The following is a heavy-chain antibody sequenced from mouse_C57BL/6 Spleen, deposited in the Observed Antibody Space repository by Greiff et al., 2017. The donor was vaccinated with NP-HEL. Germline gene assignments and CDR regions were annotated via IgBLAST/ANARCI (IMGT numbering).Heavy chain of an antibody. CDR2: IDPETGGT. J-gene: IGHJ2*01. V-gene: IGHV1-15*01. CDR3: TRGGITTVVVRGLFDY. Sequence: QVQLKESGAELVRPGASVTLSCKASGYTFTDYEMHWVKQTPVHGLEWIGAIDPETGGTAYNQKFKGKAILTADKSSSTAYMELRSLTSEDSAVYYCTRGGITTVVVRGLFDYWGQGTTLTVSS. CDR1: GYTFTDYE. D-gene: IGHD1-1*01.